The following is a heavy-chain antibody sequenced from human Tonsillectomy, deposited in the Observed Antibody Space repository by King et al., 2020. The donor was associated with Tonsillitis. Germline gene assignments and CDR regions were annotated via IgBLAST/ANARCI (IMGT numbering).Heavy chain of an antibody. D-gene: IGHD3-22*01. V-gene: IGHV3-30*01. CDR1: GFTFSSYA. Sequence: VQLVESGGGVVQPGRSLRLSCAASGFTFSSYAMHWVRQAPGKGLEWVAVISDDGSNKYYADSVKVRFTISRDNSKNTLYLQMNSLRAEATAVYYCARMYYYDSSGPFQHWGQGTLVTVSS. J-gene: IGHJ1*01. CDR3: ARMYYYDSSGPFQH. CDR2: ISDDGSNK.